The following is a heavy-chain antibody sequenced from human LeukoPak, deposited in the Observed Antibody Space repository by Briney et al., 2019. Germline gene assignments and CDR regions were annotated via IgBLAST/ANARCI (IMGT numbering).Heavy chain of an antibody. CDR1: GFTFSSYA. CDR3: AKDLTYSSREFDY. V-gene: IGHV3-23*01. Sequence: GGSLRLSCAASGFTFSSYAMSWVRQAPGKGLEWVSAISGSGGSTYYADSVKGRFTISRDNSKNTLYLQMNSLRAEGTAVYYCAKDLTYSSREFDYWGQGTLVTVSS. CDR2: ISGSGGST. J-gene: IGHJ4*02. D-gene: IGHD6-13*01.